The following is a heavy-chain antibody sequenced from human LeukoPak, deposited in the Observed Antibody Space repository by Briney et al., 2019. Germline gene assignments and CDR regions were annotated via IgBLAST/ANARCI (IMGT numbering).Heavy chain of an antibody. Sequence: TLALTCTVSGGSISCGSYYWSWIRQPAGLGLEWIGRIYTSGSTNYNPSLKSRVTISVDTSKSQFSLKLSSLTSADTAVYDCARGGEYCSGGSCLRYCDLWGRGTLVTVSS. D-gene: IGHD2-15*01. CDR1: GGSISCGSYY. V-gene: IGHV4-61*02. J-gene: IGHJ2*01. CDR3: ARGGEYCSGGSCLRYCDL. CDR2: IYTSGST.